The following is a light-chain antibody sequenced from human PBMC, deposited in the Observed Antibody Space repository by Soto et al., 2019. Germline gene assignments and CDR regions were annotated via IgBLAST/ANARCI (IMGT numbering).Light chain of an antibody. CDR3: QHYGASPWT. CDR1: QSLSGNY. CDR2: RAS. Sequence: EIVLTQAPGTLSLSPGQRATLSCRASQSLSGNYLAWYQQKPGQAPRVLIYRASIRDTGISDRFSGSGSGTDFTLTISRLQPEDFAVYYCQHYGASPWTFGQGTKVDIK. V-gene: IGKV3-20*01. J-gene: IGKJ1*01.